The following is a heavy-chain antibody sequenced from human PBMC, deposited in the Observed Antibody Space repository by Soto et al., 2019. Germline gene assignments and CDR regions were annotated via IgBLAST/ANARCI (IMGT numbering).Heavy chain of an antibody. J-gene: IGHJ3*02. Sequence: QVQLVESGGGVVQPGRSLRLSCAASGFTFSSYGMHWVRHAPGKGLEWVAVISYDGSNKYYADSVKGRFTISRDNSKNTLYLQMNSLRAEDTAVYYCAKHPIAVAGHDAFDIWCQGTMVTVSS. CDR3: AKHPIAVAGHDAFDI. V-gene: IGHV3-30*18. CDR1: GFTFSSYG. CDR2: ISYDGSNK. D-gene: IGHD6-19*01.